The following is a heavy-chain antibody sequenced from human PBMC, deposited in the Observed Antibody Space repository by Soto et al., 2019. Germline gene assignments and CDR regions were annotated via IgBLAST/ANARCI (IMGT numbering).Heavy chain of an antibody. CDR2: IYTSGST. D-gene: IGHD2-15*01. Sequence: SETLSLTCTVSGGSISSYYWSWIRQPAGKGLEWIGRIYTSGSTNYNPSLKSRVTMSVDTSKNQFSLKLSSVTAADTAVYYCAREPIGYCRGGSCYTPAYYYGMDVWGPGTTVTVSS. CDR1: GGSISSYY. CDR3: AREPIGYCRGGSCYTPAYYYGMDV. J-gene: IGHJ6*02. V-gene: IGHV4-4*07.